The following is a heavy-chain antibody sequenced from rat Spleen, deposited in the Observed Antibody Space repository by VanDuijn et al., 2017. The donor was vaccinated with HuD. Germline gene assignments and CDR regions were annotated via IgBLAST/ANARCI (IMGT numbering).Heavy chain of an antibody. V-gene: IGHV2-43*01. CDR2: IWGDGST. D-gene: IGHD1-11*01. CDR3: TRAWGGYSRDYFDY. J-gene: IGHJ2*01. CDR1: GFSLTSYH. Sequence: QVQLKESGPGLVQPSQTLSLTCTVSGFSLTSYHVTWVRQPPGKGLEWMGGIWGDGSTKYNSVLKSRLSISRDTSKSQVFLKMNSLQTEETAIYYCTRAWGGYSRDYFDYWGQGVMVTVSS.